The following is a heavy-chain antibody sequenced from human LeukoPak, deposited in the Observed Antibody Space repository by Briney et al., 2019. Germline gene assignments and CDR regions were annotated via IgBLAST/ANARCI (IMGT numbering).Heavy chain of an antibody. Sequence: GGSLRLSCAASGFTFSSYRMSWVRQAPGKGLEWVANIKQDGSEKYYVDSVKGRFTISRDNAKNSLYLQMNSLRAEDTAVYYCARDRNEWELPYYYYYMEVWGKGTTVTVSS. CDR1: GFTFSSYR. J-gene: IGHJ6*03. D-gene: IGHD1-26*01. CDR2: IKQDGSEK. V-gene: IGHV3-7*01. CDR3: ARDRNEWELPYYYYYMEV.